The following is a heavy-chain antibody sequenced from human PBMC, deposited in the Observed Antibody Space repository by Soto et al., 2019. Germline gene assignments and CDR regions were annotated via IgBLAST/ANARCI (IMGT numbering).Heavy chain of an antibody. Sequence: GGSLRLSCAASGFTVISNYMSWVRQAPGKGLEWVSVIYSGGSTYYADSVKGRFTISRHNSKNTLYLQMNSLRAEDTAVYYCAFYRVWEGSDEVNSSYYRDVGGKGTTLTVPS. V-gene: IGHV3-53*04. CDR3: AFYRVWEGSDEVNSSYYRDV. D-gene: IGHD1-26*01. CDR1: GFTVISNY. CDR2: IYSGGST. J-gene: IGHJ6*03.